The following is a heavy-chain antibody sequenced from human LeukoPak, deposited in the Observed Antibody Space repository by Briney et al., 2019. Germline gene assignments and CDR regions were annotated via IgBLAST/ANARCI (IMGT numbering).Heavy chain of an antibody. V-gene: IGHV4-34*01. D-gene: IGHD3-3*01. CDR3: AREGVTIFGVVNESPPFDY. Sequence: SETLSLTCAVYGGSFSGYYWSWIRQPPGKGLEWIGEINHSGSTNYNPSLKSRVTISVDTSKNQFSLKLSSVTAADTAVYYCAREGVTIFGVVNESPPFDYWGQGTLVTASS. J-gene: IGHJ4*02. CDR2: INHSGST. CDR1: GGSFSGYY.